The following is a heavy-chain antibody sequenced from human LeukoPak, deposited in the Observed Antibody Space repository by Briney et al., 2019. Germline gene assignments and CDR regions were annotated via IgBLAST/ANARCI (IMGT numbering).Heavy chain of an antibody. D-gene: IGHD6-19*01. Sequence: ASVKVSCKASGYTFTGYYMHWVRQAPGQGLEWMGWINPNSGGTNYAQKFRGRVTMTRDTSSNSAYMDLTRLKSDDTAVYYCARARVPIAVAGLYYFDYWGQGALVTVSS. CDR2: INPNSGGT. J-gene: IGHJ4*02. CDR3: ARARVPIAVAGLYYFDY. CDR1: GYTFTGYY. V-gene: IGHV1-2*02.